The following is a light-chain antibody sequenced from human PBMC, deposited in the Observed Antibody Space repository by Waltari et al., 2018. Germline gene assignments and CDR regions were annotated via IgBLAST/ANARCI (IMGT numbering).Light chain of an antibody. V-gene: IGLV2-8*01. CDR3: SSYAGSNGVL. CDR1: STTITNY. J-gene: IGLJ2*01. CDR2: EVI. Sequence: QSVLTQPPSASGAPGQEVSISCSGGSTTITNYVFWYQQFPGKAPKLMIYEVIKRPSGVPPRFSGSKSGNTASLTVSELQAEDEADYYCSSYAGSNGVLFGGGTKVTVL.